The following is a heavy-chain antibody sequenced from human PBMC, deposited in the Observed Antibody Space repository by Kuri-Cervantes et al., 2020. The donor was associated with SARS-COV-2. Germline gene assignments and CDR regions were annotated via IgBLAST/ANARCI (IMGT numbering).Heavy chain of an antibody. Sequence: SETLSLSCTVSGYSISSGYYWGWIRQPPGKGLEWIGSIYHSGSTYYDPSLKSRVTISVDTSKNQFSLKLSSVTAADTAVYYCASGRREIAVVPTDMGMDVWGKGTTVTVSS. V-gene: IGHV4-38-2*02. D-gene: IGHD2-2*01. J-gene: IGHJ6*03. CDR2: IYHSGST. CDR1: GYSISSGYY. CDR3: ASGRREIAVVPTDMGMDV.